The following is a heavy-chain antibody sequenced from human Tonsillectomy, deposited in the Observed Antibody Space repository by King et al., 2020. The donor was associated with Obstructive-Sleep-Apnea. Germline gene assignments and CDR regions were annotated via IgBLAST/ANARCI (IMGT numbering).Heavy chain of an antibody. CDR3: ARHSLRYSGGTNWFDP. J-gene: IGHJ5*02. V-gene: IGHV4-39*01. D-gene: IGHD1-26*01. CDR1: GGSIITDSYY. Sequence: QLQESGPGLVKPSETLSLTCGVSGGSIITDSYYWGWLRHFPGKGLEWIGSVSDRGTTSYNASLKSRVTISIDTSRNQFSLKLTSVTAADTAVYSCARHSLRYSGGTNWFDPWGQGTLVTVSS. CDR2: VSDRGTT.